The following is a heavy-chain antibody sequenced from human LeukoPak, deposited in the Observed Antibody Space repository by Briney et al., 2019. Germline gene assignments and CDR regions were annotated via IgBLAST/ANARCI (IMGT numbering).Heavy chain of an antibody. V-gene: IGHV1-18*01. CDR1: GYTFTRYG. D-gene: IGHD2-15*01. Sequence: ASVKVSCKASGYTFTRYGISWVRQAPGQGLEWMGWISAYNGNTNYAQKLQGRVTMTTDTSTSTAYMELRSLRSDDTAVYYCARSCCSGGSCYSAVEYWGQGTLVTVSS. J-gene: IGHJ4*02. CDR2: ISAYNGNT. CDR3: ARSCCSGGSCYSAVEY.